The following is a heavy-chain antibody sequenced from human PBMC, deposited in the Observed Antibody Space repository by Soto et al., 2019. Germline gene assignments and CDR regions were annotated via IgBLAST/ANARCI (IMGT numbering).Heavy chain of an antibody. CDR2: ISAHHGNT. D-gene: IGHD1-1*01. CDR3: ARGRYGDY. J-gene: IGHJ4*02. Sequence: QVHLVQSGAEVKKPGASVKVSCKGSGYTFTSYGITWVRQAPGQGLEWMGWISAHHGNTTYAQKLQGRVTVTTDTSTSTAHMELRSLRSDDTAVSYCARGRYGDYWGQGALVTVSS. CDR1: GYTFTSYG. V-gene: IGHV1-18*01.